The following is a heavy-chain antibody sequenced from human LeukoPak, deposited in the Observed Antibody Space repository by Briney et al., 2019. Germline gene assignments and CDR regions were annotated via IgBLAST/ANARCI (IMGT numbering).Heavy chain of an antibody. D-gene: IGHD6-13*01. V-gene: IGHV1-2*06. CDR3: ARDESSSWIDY. CDR1: GYTFTGYY. CDR2: INPNSGGT. Sequence: ASVKVSCKASGYTFTGYYMHWVRQAPGQGLEWMGRINPNSGGTNYAQKFQGRVTMTRATSISTAYMELSRLRSDDTAVYYCARDESSSWIDYWGQGTLVTVSS. J-gene: IGHJ4*02.